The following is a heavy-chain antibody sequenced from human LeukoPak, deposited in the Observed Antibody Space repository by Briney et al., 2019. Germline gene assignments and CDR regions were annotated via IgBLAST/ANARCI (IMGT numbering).Heavy chain of an antibody. CDR2: IYYSGST. CDR1: GGSISGSSYY. Sequence: SETLSLTCTVSGGSISGSSYYWGWIRQPPGKGLEWIGSIYYSGSTYYNPSLKSRVTISVDTSKNQFSLKLSSVTAADTAVYYCARDSPPRYCSGGSCRNNWFDPWGQGTLVTVSS. CDR3: ARDSPPRYCSGGSCRNNWFDP. V-gene: IGHV4-39*07. J-gene: IGHJ5*02. D-gene: IGHD2-15*01.